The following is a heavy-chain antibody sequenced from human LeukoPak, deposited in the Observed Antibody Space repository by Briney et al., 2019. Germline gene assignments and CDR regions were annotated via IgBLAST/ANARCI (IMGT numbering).Heavy chain of an antibody. Sequence: SETLSLTCTVSGVSISSSSYYWGWLRQPPGKGLEWIGSIYYSGSTYYNPSLKSRVTISVDTSKNQFSLKLSSVTAADTAVYYCARLVRGEHFDYWGQGTLVTVSS. CDR1: GVSISSSSYY. V-gene: IGHV4-39*07. CDR2: IYYSGST. J-gene: IGHJ4*02. CDR3: ARLVRGEHFDY. D-gene: IGHD3-10*01.